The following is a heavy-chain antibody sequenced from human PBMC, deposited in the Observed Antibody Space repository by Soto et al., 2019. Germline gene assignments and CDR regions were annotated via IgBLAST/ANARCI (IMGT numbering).Heavy chain of an antibody. CDR1: GASISRDH. Sequence: QVQLQESGPGLVKPLETLSLTCTVSGASISRDHWNWIRQPPGKGLEWIGEYSGTTNYNPSLRTRVTISADTSNNKFSLKLSSVTAADTAVYFCATYTTGGGGRGYWGQGTLVTVSS. J-gene: IGHJ4*02. V-gene: IGHV4-59*08. D-gene: IGHD3-16*01. CDR2: YSGTT. CDR3: ATYTTGGGGRGY.